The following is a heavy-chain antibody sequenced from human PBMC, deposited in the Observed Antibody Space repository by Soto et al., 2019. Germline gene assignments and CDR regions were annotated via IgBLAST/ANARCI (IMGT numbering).Heavy chain of an antibody. J-gene: IGHJ4*02. CDR2: ISRWGKT. V-gene: IGHV1-18*01. CDR3: ARDLDGSGSYYTDY. Sequence: QVQLVQSGAEVKKPGASVKVSCKASGYTFTNYGISWVRQAPGQGLEWMGWISRWGKTNYAQKLQGRVTMTTDTSASTAFMELRSLRSDDTAMYFCARDLDGSGSYYTDYWGQGTLVTVSS. D-gene: IGHD3-10*01. CDR1: GYTFTNYG.